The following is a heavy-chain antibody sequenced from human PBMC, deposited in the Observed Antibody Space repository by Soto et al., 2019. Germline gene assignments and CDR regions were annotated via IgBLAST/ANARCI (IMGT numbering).Heavy chain of an antibody. V-gene: IGHV3-23*01. CDR3: ANYYDSSGYEPDWDY. D-gene: IGHD3-22*01. Sequence: EVQLLESGGGLVQPGGSLRLSCAASGFTFSSYAMSWVRQAPGKGLEWVSAISGSGGSTYYADSVKGRFTISRDNSKNTLYLQMTSLRAEDTAVYYCANYYDSSGYEPDWDYWGQGTLVTVSS. J-gene: IGHJ4*02. CDR2: ISGSGGST. CDR1: GFTFSSYA.